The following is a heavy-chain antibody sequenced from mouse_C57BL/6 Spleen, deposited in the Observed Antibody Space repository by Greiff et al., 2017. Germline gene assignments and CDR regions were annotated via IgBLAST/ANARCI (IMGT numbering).Heavy chain of an antibody. Sequence: VQLQQPGAELVMPGASVKLSCKASGYTFTSYWMHWVKQRPGQGLEWIGEIDPSDSYTNYNQKFKGKSTLTVDKSSSTAYMQLSSLTSEDSAVYYCARVDSYINSWFAYWGQGTLVTVSA. J-gene: IGHJ3*01. V-gene: IGHV1-69*01. CDR3: ARVDSYINSWFAY. CDR2: IDPSDSYT. CDR1: GYTFTSYW. D-gene: IGHD2-5*01.